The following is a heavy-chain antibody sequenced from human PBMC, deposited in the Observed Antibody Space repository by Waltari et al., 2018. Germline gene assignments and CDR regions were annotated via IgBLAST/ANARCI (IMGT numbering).Heavy chain of an antibody. D-gene: IGHD6-6*01. V-gene: IGHV4-59*01. J-gene: IGHJ5*02. CDR2: MYYDGGT. Sequence: QVQLQESGPGLVKPSETLSLSCSVSGDSTSKYHWSWIRQPPGKRLEWVGFMYYDGGTSYNPSLKSRATILEDTSKNQFSLKLTSVTAADTAVYYCARVQEDDTSSSWFDPWGQGILVTVSS. CDR3: ARVQEDDTSSSWFDP. CDR1: GDSTSKYH.